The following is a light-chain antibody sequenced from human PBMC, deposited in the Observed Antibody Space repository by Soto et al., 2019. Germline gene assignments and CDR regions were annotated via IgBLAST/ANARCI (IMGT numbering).Light chain of an antibody. V-gene: IGLV1-47*01. CDR1: TSNIGKTF. Sequence: QPVLTQPPSASGTPGQTVNISCSGSTSNIGKTFVYWYQHFPGTAPKLLIYRNNLRPSGVPDRFSASKSGTSTSLAISGLRSEDEADYYCASWDNNLSGYVFGTGTKLTVL. J-gene: IGLJ1*01. CDR3: ASWDNNLSGYV. CDR2: RNN.